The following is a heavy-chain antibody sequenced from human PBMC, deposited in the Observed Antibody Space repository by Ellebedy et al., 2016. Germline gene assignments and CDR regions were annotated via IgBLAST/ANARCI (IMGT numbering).Heavy chain of an antibody. CDR3: ARDLSGSYWFDY. J-gene: IGHJ4*02. CDR1: GFTFSSYG. D-gene: IGHD1-26*01. CDR2: IWYDGSNK. Sequence: GESLKISXAASGFTFSSYGMHWVRQAPGKGLEWVAVIWYDGSNKYYADSVKGRFTISRDNSKNTLYLQMNSLRAEDTAVYYCARDLSGSYWFDYWGQGTLVTVSS. V-gene: IGHV3-33*01.